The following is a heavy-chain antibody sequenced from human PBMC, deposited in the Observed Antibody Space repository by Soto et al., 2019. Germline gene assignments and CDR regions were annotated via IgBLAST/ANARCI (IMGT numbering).Heavy chain of an antibody. CDR3: ARDTPVYYDYIWGSTTYYYYYYMDV. V-gene: IGHV3-48*01. J-gene: IGHJ6*03. CDR1: GFTFSSYS. D-gene: IGHD3-16*01. Sequence: GGSLRLSCAASGFTFSSYSMNWVRQAPGKGLEWVSYISSSSSTIYYADSVKGRFTISRDNAKNSLYLQMNSLRAEDTAVYYCARDTPVYYDYIWGSTTYYYYYYMDVWGKGTTVTVSS. CDR2: ISSSSSTI.